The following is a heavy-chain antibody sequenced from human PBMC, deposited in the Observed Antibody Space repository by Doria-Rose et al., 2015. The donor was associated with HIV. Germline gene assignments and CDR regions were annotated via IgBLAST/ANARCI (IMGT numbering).Heavy chain of an antibody. Sequence: QVQLVQSGAEVKKPGSSVKVSCKASGGTFSSHAISWVRQAPGQGLGWMGGIIPIFATTNYAEKFQGRVTINADESTSTAYMELTSLTSGDTAVYYCARQRTTKSGYQFYYGMDVWGQGTTVTVSS. J-gene: IGHJ6*02. CDR1: GGTFSSHA. V-gene: IGHV1-69*01. CDR2: IIPIFATT. D-gene: IGHD5-12*01. CDR3: ARQRTTKSGYQFYYGMDV.